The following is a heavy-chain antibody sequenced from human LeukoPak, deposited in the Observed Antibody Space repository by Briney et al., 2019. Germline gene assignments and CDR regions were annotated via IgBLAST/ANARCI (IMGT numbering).Heavy chain of an antibody. CDR2: ISAYNGNT. V-gene: IGHV1-18*01. CDR3: ARDLVVVAATRRGGAFDI. Sequence: GASVKVSCKASGYTFTSYGISWVRQAPGQGLEWMGWISAYNGNTNYAQKLQGRVTMTTDTSTSTAYMELRSLRSDDTPVYYCARDLVVVAATRRGGAFDIWGQGTMVTVSS. CDR1: GYTFTSYG. J-gene: IGHJ3*02. D-gene: IGHD2-15*01.